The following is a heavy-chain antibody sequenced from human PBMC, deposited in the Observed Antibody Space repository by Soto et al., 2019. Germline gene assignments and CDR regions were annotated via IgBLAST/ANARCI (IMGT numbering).Heavy chain of an antibody. J-gene: IGHJ6*02. CDR3: ARATASIAARPRYYYGMDV. CDR1: GGTFSSYA. Sequence: QVQLVQSGAEVKKPGSSVKVSCKASGGTFSSYAIGWVRQAPGQGLEWMGGIIPIFGTANYAQKFQGRVTITADESTSTAYMELSSLRSEDTAVYYCARATASIAARPRYYYGMDVWGQGTTVTVSS. V-gene: IGHV1-69*01. D-gene: IGHD6-6*01. CDR2: IIPIFGTA.